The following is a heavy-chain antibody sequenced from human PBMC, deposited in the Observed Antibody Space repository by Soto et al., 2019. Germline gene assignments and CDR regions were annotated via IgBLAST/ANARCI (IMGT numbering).Heavy chain of an antibody. CDR3: ARELINWFDP. CDR2: TYYRSKWYN. CDR1: GDSVSSNSAA. Sequence: PSQTLSLTCAVSGDSVSSNSAAWNLIRQSPSRGLEWLGRTYYRSKWYNDYAVSVKSRITINPDTSKNQFSLQLNSVTPEDTAVYYCARELINWFDPWGQGTLVTVSS. V-gene: IGHV6-1*01. J-gene: IGHJ5*02.